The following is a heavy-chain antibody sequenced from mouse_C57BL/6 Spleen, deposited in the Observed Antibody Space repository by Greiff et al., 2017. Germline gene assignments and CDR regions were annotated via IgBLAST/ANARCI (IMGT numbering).Heavy chain of an antibody. CDR1: GYTFTDYY. D-gene: IGHD2-4*01. J-gene: IGHJ2*01. CDR2: INPNNGGT. V-gene: IGHV1-26*01. Sequence: EVQLQQSGPELVKPGASVKISCKASGYTFTDYYMNWVKQSHGKSLEWIGDINPNNGGTSYNQKFKGKATLTVDKSSSTAYMELRSLTSEDSAVYYCASNYDYDVFDYWGQGTTLTVSS. CDR3: ASNYDYDVFDY.